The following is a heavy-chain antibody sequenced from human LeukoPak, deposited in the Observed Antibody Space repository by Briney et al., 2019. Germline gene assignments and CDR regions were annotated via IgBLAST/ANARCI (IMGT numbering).Heavy chain of an antibody. CDR1: GFTFSSYA. V-gene: IGHV3-23*01. Sequence: SGGSLRLSCAASGFTFSSYAMSWVRQAPGKGLEWVSAISGSGGSTYYADSVKGRFTISRDNSKNTLYLQMNSLRAEDTAVYYCAKVRPYDSSGYYVGPYDAFDIWGQGTMVTVSS. J-gene: IGHJ3*02. D-gene: IGHD3-22*01. CDR2: ISGSGGST. CDR3: AKVRPYDSSGYYVGPYDAFDI.